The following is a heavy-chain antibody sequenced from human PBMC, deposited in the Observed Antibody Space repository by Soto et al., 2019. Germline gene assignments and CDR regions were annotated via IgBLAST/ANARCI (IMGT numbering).Heavy chain of an antibody. J-gene: IGHJ4*02. CDR1: GYTFTGYY. V-gene: IGHV1-8*02. CDR3: ARADLRLWFGDGYNY. Sequence: ASVKVSCKASGYTFTGYYMHWVRQAPGQGLEWMGWINPNSGNTGYAQKFQGRVTMTRNTSISTAYMELSSLRSEDTAVYYCARADLRLWFGDGYNYWGQGTLVTVSS. CDR2: INPNSGNT. D-gene: IGHD3-10*01.